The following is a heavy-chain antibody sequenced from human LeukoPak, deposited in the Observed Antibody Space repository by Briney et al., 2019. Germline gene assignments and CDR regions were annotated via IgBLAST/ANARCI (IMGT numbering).Heavy chain of an antibody. CDR1: GFTFSTYW. CDR3: GRDMDV. CDR2: IKQDGSEK. J-gene: IGHJ6*02. Sequence: SGGSLRLSCAASGFTFSTYWMTWVRQAPGKGLEWVANIKQDGSEKNYLDSVKGRFTISRDNAKNSLYLQMNSLRAEDTAVYYCGRDMDVWGQGTPVTVSS. V-gene: IGHV3-7*04.